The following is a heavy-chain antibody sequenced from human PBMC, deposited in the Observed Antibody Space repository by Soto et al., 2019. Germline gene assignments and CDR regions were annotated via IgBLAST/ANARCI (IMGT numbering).Heavy chain of an antibody. D-gene: IGHD3-9*01. CDR1: GGSISSYY. CDR3: ARRIYDILTGYNYYYYYMDV. V-gene: IGHV4-59*08. CDR2: IYYSGST. J-gene: IGHJ6*03. Sequence: SETLSLTCTVSGGSISSYYWSWIRQPPGKGLEWIGYIYYSGSTNYNPSLKSRVTISVDTSKNQFSLRLSSVTAADTAVYYCARRIYDILTGYNYYYYYMDVWGKGTTVTVSS.